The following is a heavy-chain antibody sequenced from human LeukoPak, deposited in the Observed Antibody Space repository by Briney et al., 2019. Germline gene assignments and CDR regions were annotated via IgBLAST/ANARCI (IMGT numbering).Heavy chain of an antibody. V-gene: IGHV5-51*01. CDR1: GYSFTSYW. Sequence: GESLKISCKGSGYSFTSYWIGWVRQMPGKDLEWMGIIYPGDSDTRYSPFFQGQATISADKSISTAYLQWSSLKASDTAMYYCARLSRAVVPAAITGKDYYGMDIWGKGTTVTVSS. J-gene: IGHJ6*04. CDR3: ARLSRAVVPAAITGKDYYGMDI. CDR2: IYPGDSDT. D-gene: IGHD2-2*02.